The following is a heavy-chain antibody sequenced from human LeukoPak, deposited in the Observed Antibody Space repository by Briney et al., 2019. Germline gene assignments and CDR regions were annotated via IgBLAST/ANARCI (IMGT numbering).Heavy chain of an antibody. CDR3: ARDRTTVTLFDY. CDR2: INTDGTIT. Sequence: GGSLRLSCAASGFTFTSVWMHWFRQAPGKGLVWVLRINTDGTITGYADPVKGRFTISRDNAKNTLYLQMNSLRAEDTAVYYCARDRTTVTLFDYWGQGALVTVSS. J-gene: IGHJ4*02. D-gene: IGHD4-17*01. CDR1: GFTFTSVW. V-gene: IGHV3-74*01.